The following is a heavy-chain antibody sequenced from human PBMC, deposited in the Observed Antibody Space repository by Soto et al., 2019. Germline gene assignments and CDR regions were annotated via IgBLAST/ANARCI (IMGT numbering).Heavy chain of an antibody. Sequence: EVQLVESGGGLVQPGGSLRLSCAASGFTFSDHYMDWVRQAPGKGLEWVGRSRDKANSYTTEYAASVKGRFTLSRDGSSNSLYLQMHSLTTEDTAGYCCARESGSNSDSDYWGQETLVTVSS. CDR2: SRDKANSYTT. CDR1: GFTFSDHY. V-gene: IGHV3-72*01. D-gene: IGHD1-26*01. CDR3: ARESGSNSDSDY. J-gene: IGHJ4*02.